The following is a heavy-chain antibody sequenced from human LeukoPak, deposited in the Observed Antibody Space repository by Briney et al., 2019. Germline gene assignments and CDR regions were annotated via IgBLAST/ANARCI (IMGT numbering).Heavy chain of an antibody. CDR3: ARDGYCSSTSCPTLGY. CDR2: INPNSGGT. D-gene: IGHD2-2*01. Sequence: ASVKVSCKASGYTFTGYYMHWVRQAPGQGREWMGWINPNSGGTNYAQKFQGRVTMTRDTSISTAYMELSRLRSDDTAVYYCARDGYCSSTSCPTLGYWGQGTLVTVSS. CDR1: GYTFTGYY. J-gene: IGHJ4*02. V-gene: IGHV1-2*02.